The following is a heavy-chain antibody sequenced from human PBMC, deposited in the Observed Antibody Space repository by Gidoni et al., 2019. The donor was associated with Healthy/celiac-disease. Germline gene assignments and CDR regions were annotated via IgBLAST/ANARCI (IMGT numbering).Heavy chain of an antibody. D-gene: IGHD1-26*01. J-gene: IGHJ6*03. CDR3: ARSRSGSYPKDYYYYMDV. Sequence: QVQLVQSGAEVKKPGASVKVSCKASGYTFTGYYMHWVRQAPGQGLEWMGWINPNSGGTNYAQKFQGWVTMTRDTSISTAYMELSRLRSDDTAVYYCARSRSGSYPKDYYYYMDVWGKGTTVTVSS. CDR1: GYTFTGYY. CDR2: INPNSGGT. V-gene: IGHV1-2*04.